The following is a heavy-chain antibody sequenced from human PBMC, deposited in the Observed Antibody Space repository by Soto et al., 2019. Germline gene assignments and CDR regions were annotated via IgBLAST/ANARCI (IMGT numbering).Heavy chain of an antibody. CDR2: IYHTGTT. CDR1: GYAISSGFY. V-gene: IGHV4-38-2*01. CDR3: ARATPAGPADF. J-gene: IGHJ4*02. D-gene: IGHD2-2*01. Sequence: SETLSLTCDVSGYAISSGFYWAWIRQPPGKRLEWIGNIYHTGTTYYNPSLKSRVTMSVDTSKNQFSLRLSSVTAADTAVFYCARATPAGPADFWGQGTLVTVSS.